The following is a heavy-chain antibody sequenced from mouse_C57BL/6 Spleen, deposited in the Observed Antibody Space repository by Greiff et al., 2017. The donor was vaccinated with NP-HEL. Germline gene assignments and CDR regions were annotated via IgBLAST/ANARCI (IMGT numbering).Heavy chain of an antibody. CDR3: TRHGLLYYFDY. J-gene: IGHJ2*01. V-gene: IGHV6-6*01. CDR2: IRNKANNHAT. CDR1: GFTFSDAW. D-gene: IGHD2-3*01. Sequence: DVMLVESGGGLVQPGGSMKLSCAASGFTFSDAWMDWVRQSPEKGLEWVAEIRNKANNHATYYAESVKGRFTISRDDSKSSVYLQMNSLRAEDTGIYYCTRHGLLYYFDYWGQGTTLTVSS.